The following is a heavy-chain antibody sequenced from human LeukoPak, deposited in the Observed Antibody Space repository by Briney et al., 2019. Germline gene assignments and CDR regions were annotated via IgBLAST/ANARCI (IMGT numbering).Heavy chain of an antibody. J-gene: IGHJ3*02. CDR2: MNPNSGNT. CDR3: ARPRHYYDSSGPNAFDI. V-gene: IGHV1-8*03. Sequence: GASVKVSCKASGYTFTSYDINWARRATGQGREWMGWMNPNSGNTGYAQKFQGRVTITRNTSISTAYMELSSLRSEDTAVYYCARPRHYYDSSGPNAFDIWGQGTMVTVSS. D-gene: IGHD3-22*01. CDR1: GYTFTSYD.